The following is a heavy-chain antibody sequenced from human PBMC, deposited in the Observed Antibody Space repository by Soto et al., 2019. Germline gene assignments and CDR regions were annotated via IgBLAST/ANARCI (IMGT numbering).Heavy chain of an antibody. J-gene: IGHJ4*02. Sequence: EVQLVESGGGLVQPGRSLRLSCTASGFTFGDYAMSWFRQAPGKGLEWVGFIRSKAYGGTTEYAASVKGRFTISRDDSKSIAYLQMNSLKTEDTAVYYCTLVDYAERKNYWGQGTLVTVSS. CDR3: TLVDYAERKNY. CDR2: IRSKAYGGTT. D-gene: IGHD4-17*01. CDR1: GFTFGDYA. V-gene: IGHV3-49*03.